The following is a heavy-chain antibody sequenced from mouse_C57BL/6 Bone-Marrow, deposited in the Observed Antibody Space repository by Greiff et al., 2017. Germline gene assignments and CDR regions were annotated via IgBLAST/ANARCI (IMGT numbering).Heavy chain of an antibody. Sequence: EVKLMESEGGLVQPGSSMKLSCTASGFTFSDYYMAWVRPVPEKGLEWVANINYDGSSTYYLDSLKSRFIISRDNAKNILYLQMSSLKSEDTATYYCARVYYGSSHWYFDVWGTGTTVTVAS. CDR1: GFTFSDYY. J-gene: IGHJ1*03. CDR2: INYDGSST. V-gene: IGHV5-16*01. D-gene: IGHD1-1*01. CDR3: ARVYYGSSHWYFDV.